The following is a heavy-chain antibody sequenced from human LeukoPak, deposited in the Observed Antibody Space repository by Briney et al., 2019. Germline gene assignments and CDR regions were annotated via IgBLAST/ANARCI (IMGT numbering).Heavy chain of an antibody. CDR3: ARGYCSGGSCYSVFWFDP. V-gene: IGHV3-23*01. CDR1: GFTFSSYA. J-gene: IGHJ5*02. CDR2: IIGSGGFT. Sequence: GGSLRLSCAASGFTFSSYAMNWVRQAPGKGLEWVSTIIGSGGFTYYADSVKGRFTISRDNSKNTLYLQMNSLRAEDTAVYYGARGYCSGGSCYSVFWFDPWGQGTLVTVSS. D-gene: IGHD2-15*01.